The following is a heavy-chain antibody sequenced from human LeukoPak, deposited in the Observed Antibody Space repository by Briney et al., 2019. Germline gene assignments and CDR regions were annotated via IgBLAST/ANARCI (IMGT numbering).Heavy chain of an antibody. D-gene: IGHD5-12*01. V-gene: IGHV4-38-2*02. Sequence: MSSETLSLTCTVSGYSISSGYYWGWIRQPPGKGLEWIGSIYHSGSTYYNPSLKSRVTISVDTSKNQFSLKLSSVTAADTAVYYCARATGYSGYDWEYYFDYWGQGTLVTVSS. J-gene: IGHJ4*02. CDR1: GYSISSGYY. CDR2: IYHSGST. CDR3: ARATGYSGYDWEYYFDY.